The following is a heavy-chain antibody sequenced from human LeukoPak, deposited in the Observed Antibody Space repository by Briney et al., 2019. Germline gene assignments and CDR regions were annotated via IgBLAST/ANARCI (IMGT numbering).Heavy chain of an antibody. CDR2: ISSSDDTI. CDR3: ARDSPGNYYDSSGYSDY. D-gene: IGHD3-22*01. V-gene: IGHV3-48*03. J-gene: IGHJ4*02. CDR1: GFTFSSYE. Sequence: GGSLRLSCAASGFTFSSYEMHWVRQAPGKGLEWVSYISSSDDTIYYADSVKGRFTISRDNAKNSLYLQMNSLRAEDTAVYYCARDSPGNYYDSSGYSDYWGQGTLVTVSS.